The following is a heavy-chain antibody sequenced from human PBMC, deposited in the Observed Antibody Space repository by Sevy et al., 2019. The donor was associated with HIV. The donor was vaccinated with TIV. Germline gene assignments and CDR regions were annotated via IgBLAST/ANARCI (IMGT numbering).Heavy chain of an antibody. CDR3: AGTKRWGNGIPPPPGVGWFDP. D-gene: IGHD3-16*01. CDR2: ISSSSSYI. Sequence: GGSLRLSCAASGFTFSSYSMNWVRQAPGKGLEWVSSISSSSSYIYYADSVKGRFTISRDNAKNSLYLQMNSLRAEDTAGDYRAGTKRWGNGIPPPPGVGWFDPWGQGTLVTVSS. V-gene: IGHV3-21*01. CDR1: GFTFSSYS. J-gene: IGHJ5*02.